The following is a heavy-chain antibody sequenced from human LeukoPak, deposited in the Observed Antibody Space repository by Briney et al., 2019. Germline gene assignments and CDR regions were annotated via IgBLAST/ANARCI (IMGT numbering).Heavy chain of an antibody. D-gene: IGHD6-6*01. J-gene: IGHJ4*02. CDR3: ARDMYTTSSARGAY. CDR1: GFPFNNYW. CDR2: FNSDGSRT. Sequence: GALRPSCAASGFPFNNYWMHWVRQRPGKGVEGVSRFNSDGSRTTYADSVKGRFTISRDNDKNTLYLQMNRLRAEDTAVYYCARDMYTTSSARGAYWGQGTLVTVSS. V-gene: IGHV3-74*01.